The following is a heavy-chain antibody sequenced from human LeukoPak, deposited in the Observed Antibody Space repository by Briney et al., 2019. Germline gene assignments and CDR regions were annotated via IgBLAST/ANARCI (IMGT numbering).Heavy chain of an antibody. CDR2: IYYSGST. CDR1: GGSISSYY. J-gene: IGHJ3*02. Sequence: PSETLSLTCTVSGGSISSYYWSWIRQPPGKGLEWIGYIYYSGSTNYNPSLKSRVTISVDTSKSQFSLKLSSVTAADTAVYYCARTPMITFGGDPRRAFDIWGQGTMVTVSS. CDR3: ARTPMITFGGDPRRAFDI. V-gene: IGHV4-59*01. D-gene: IGHD3-16*01.